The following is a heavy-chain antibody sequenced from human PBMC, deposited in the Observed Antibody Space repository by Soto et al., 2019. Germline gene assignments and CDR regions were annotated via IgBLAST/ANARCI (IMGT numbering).Heavy chain of an antibody. J-gene: IGHJ5*02. CDR2: IYHSGST. CDR3: GRDGAGAYGRGWCGP. D-gene: IGHD2-21*01. Sequence: QVQLQESGPGLVKPSQTLSLSCTVSGDSISRGGYYWNWIRQHPRKGLEWIGYIYHSGSTNYNPSLKSRVTISVDTSKNQWSLELTNVTAADTAVYYCGRDGAGAYGRGWCGPWGQGSLVTVSS. CDR1: GDSISRGGYY. V-gene: IGHV4-31*03.